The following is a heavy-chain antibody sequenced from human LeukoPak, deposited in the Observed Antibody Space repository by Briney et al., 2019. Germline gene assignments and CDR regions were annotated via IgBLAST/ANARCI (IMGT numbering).Heavy chain of an antibody. J-gene: IGHJ4*02. CDR3: ASGGGWNDKFVY. V-gene: IGHV4-59*01. CDR1: GGSISSYY. Sequence: SETLSLTCTVSGGSISSYYWSWIRQPPGKGLEWIGYIYHSGSTNYNASLRSRVTMSVDTSKNQFSLKLSSVTAADTAVYCCASGGGWNDKFVYWGQGALVTVSP. CDR2: IYHSGST. D-gene: IGHD1-1*01.